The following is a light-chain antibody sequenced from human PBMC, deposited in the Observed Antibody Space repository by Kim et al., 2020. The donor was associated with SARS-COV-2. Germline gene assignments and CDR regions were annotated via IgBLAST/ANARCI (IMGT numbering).Light chain of an antibody. Sequence: QSITLSCTGTSSDVGGYNYVSWYQQHPDKAPKLMIYDVSNRPSGVSNRFSGSKSGNTASLTISGLQAEDEADYCCSSYRRSITNYVFGTGTKVTVL. CDR2: DVS. CDR3: SSYRRSITNYV. V-gene: IGLV2-14*03. J-gene: IGLJ1*01. CDR1: SSDVGGYNY.